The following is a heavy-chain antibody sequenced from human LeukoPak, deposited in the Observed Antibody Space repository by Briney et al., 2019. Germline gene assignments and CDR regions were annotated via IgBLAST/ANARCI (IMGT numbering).Heavy chain of an antibody. V-gene: IGHV3-7*01. CDR2: IKEDGSVK. Sequence: GGSLRLSCADSGFTLSRHWMDWVRQAPGKGLEWVANIKEDGSVKNYVDSVKGRFTISRDNAKNSLYLQMNSLRAEDTAVYYCMAESSSPWEGYWGQGTLVTVSS. D-gene: IGHD6-6*01. J-gene: IGHJ4*02. CDR3: MAESSSPWEGY. CDR1: GFTLSRHW.